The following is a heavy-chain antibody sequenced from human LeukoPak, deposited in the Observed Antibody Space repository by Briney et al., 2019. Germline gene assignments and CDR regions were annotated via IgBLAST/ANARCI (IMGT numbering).Heavy chain of an antibody. CDR2: IYTSGST. CDR1: GGSISSGSYY. J-gene: IGHJ3*02. CDR3: ARGYDAFDI. Sequence: SETLSLTCTVSGGSISSGSYYWSWIRQPAGKGLEWIGRIYTSGSTNYNPSLKSRVTMSVDTSKSQFSLKLSSVTAADTAVYYCARGYDAFDIWGQGTMVTVSS. V-gene: IGHV4-61*02.